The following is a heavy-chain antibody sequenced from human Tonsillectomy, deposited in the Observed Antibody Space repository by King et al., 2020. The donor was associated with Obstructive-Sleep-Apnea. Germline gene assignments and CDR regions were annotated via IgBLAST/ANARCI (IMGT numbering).Heavy chain of an antibody. V-gene: IGHV4-59*08. Sequence: VQLQESGPGLVKPSETLSLTCTVSGGSISGYYWSWIRQPPGKGLEWIGYIYYSGGTNYNPSLNIRVTISVDTSKNQFSLKLRSVTAADTAVYYCARHPGYSYGTEPYYFDNWGQGTLVTVSS. CDR2: IYYSGGT. D-gene: IGHD5-18*01. J-gene: IGHJ4*02. CDR1: GGSISGYY. CDR3: ARHPGYSYGTEPYYFDN.